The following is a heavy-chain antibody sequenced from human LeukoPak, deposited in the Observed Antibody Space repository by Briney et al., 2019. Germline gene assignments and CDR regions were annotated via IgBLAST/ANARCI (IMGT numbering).Heavy chain of an antibody. D-gene: IGHD3-16*01. J-gene: IGHJ4*02. Sequence: PGESLRLSCAAFGLTFSNAWMSWVRQAPGEGLEWVGRIKRKTDGETTEYVAPVKGRFTISREDSKNTLYLQMNSLKTEDTGVYYCATASSGLFYWGQGTLVTISS. V-gene: IGHV3-15*01. CDR3: ATASSGLFY. CDR1: GLTFSNAW. CDR2: IKRKTDGETT.